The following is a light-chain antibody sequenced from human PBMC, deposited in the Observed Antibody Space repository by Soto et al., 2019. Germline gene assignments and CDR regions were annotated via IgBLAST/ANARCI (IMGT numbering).Light chain of an antibody. CDR1: SSDVGTYNY. Sequence: QSALTQPPSASGSPGQTVAISCTGTSSDVGTYNYVSWYQQHPGKAPKLMIYDVIQRPSGVPARFSGSKSGNTASLTVSGLQPGDEADYYCCSYTTSSTYVFGTGTKLTVL. J-gene: IGLJ1*01. V-gene: IGLV2-8*01. CDR3: CSYTTSSTYV. CDR2: DVI.